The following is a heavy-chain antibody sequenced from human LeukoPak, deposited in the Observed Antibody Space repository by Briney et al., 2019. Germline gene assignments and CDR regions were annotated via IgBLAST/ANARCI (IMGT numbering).Heavy chain of an antibody. CDR2: INHSGST. CDR3: ARGFRRYCSGGSCYFNWFDP. D-gene: IGHD2-15*01. CDR1: GGAFSGYY. J-gene: IGHJ5*02. V-gene: IGHV4-34*01. Sequence: SETLSLTCAVYGGAFSGYYWSWIRQPPGKGLEWIGEINHSGSTNYNPSLKSRVTISVDTSKNQFSLQLSSVTAADTAVYYCARGFRRYCSGGSCYFNWFDPWGQGTLVTVSS.